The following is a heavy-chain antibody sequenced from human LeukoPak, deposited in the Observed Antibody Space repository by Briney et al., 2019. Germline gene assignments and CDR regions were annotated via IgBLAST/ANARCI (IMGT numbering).Heavy chain of an antibody. V-gene: IGHV3-30*02. CDR1: GFTFSTYG. CDR2: IWSDGSNK. Sequence: PGGSLRLSCAASGFTFSTYGMHWVRQAPGKGLEWVAFIWSDGSNKYYADSVKGRFTISRDNSKNTLYLQMNSLRAEDTSVYYCARVRGITINNPFFDYWGQGTLVTVSS. D-gene: IGHD3-9*01. CDR3: ARVRGITINNPFFDY. J-gene: IGHJ4*02.